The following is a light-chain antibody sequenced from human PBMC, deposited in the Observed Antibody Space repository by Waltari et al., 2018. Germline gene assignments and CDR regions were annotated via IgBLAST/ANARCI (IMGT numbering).Light chain of an antibody. V-gene: IGKV3-11*01. CDR2: DTS. J-gene: IGKJ3*01. CDR3: QHRSNWPPLFA. CDR1: QSINGY. Sequence: EIVLTQSPATLSLSPGERATLSCRASQSINGYLAWYQQKPGQALRLLIYDTSNRATGIPARFSGSGSGTDFTLNISSLEPEDFAVYYCQHRSNWPPLFAFGPGTKVDLK.